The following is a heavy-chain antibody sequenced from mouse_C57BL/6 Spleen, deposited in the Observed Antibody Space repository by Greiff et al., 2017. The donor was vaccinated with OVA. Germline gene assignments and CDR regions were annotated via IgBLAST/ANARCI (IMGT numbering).Heavy chain of an antibody. V-gene: IGHV1-7*01. Sequence: VMLVESGAELAKPGASVKLSCKASGYTFTSYWMHWVQQRPGQGLEWIGYINPSSGYTKYNQKFKDKATLTADKSSSTAYMQLSSLTYEDSADYYCASPSDSNYDEGYYAMDYWGQGTSVTVSS. D-gene: IGHD2-5*01. J-gene: IGHJ4*01. CDR1: GYTFTSYW. CDR2: INPSSGYT. CDR3: ASPSDSNYDEGYYAMDY.